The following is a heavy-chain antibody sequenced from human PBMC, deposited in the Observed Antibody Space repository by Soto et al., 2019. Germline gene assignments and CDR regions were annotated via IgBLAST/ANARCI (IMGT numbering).Heavy chain of an antibody. V-gene: IGHV3-48*01. CDR3: ARVYERWLVNSYYYGMDV. CDR2: ISSSSSTI. J-gene: IGHJ6*02. Sequence: EVQLVESGGGLVQPGGSLRLSCAASGFTFSSYSMNWVRQAPGKGLEWVSYISSSSSTIYYADSVKGRFTISRDNAKNSLYLQMNSLRAEDTAVYYRARVYERWLVNSYYYGMDVWGQGTTVTVSS. D-gene: IGHD6-19*01. CDR1: GFTFSSYS.